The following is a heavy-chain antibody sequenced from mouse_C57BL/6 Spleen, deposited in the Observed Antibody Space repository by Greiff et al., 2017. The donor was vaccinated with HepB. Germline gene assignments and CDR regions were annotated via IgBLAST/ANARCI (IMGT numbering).Heavy chain of an antibody. D-gene: IGHD2-1*01. CDR3: ARGLLFYFDY. CDR2: ISYSGST. J-gene: IGHJ2*01. CDR1: GYSITSGYD. Sequence: EVQGVESGPGMVKPSQSLSLTCTVSGYSITSGYDWHWIRHFPGNKLEWMGYISYSGSTYYNPSLKSRISITHDTSKNHFFLKLNSVTTKDTATYYCARGLLFYFDYWGQGTTLTVSS. V-gene: IGHV3-1*01.